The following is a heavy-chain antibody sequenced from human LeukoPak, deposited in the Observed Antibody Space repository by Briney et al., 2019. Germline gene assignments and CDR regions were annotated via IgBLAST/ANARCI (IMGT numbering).Heavy chain of an antibody. CDR1: GFTFSNYA. V-gene: IGHV3-30-3*01. CDR3: ARQIIDPWVGAFDY. Sequence: GGSLRLSCAASGFTFSNYAMHWVRQAPGKGLEWVGFISYDGSNKYYADSVKGRFTISRDNSKNTLYLQMNSLTAEDTSVYYCARQIIDPWVGAFDYWGQGTLATVSS. D-gene: IGHD1-26*01. CDR2: ISYDGSNK. J-gene: IGHJ4*02.